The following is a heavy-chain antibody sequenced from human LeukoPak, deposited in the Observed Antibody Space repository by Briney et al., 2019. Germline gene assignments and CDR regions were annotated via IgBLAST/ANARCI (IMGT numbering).Heavy chain of an antibody. J-gene: IGHJ6*02. D-gene: IGHD7-27*01. CDR1: GYTFTGYY. CDR3: ARGLPWGQNSLYGMDV. Sequence: ASVKVSCKASGYTFTGYYMHWVRQAPGQGLEWMGWINPKSGGTNYAQKFQGRVTMTRDTSISTAYMELRSLRSDDTAVYYCARGLPWGQNSLYGMDVWGQGTTVTVSS. CDR2: INPKSGGT. V-gene: IGHV1-2*02.